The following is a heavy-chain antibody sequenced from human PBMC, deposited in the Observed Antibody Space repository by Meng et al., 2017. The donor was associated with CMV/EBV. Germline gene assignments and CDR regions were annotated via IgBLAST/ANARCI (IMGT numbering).Heavy chain of an antibody. D-gene: IGHD6-6*01. CDR3: ARVAARRKYYFDY. V-gene: IGHV3-21*01. Sequence: GESLKISCAASGFTFSSYSMNWVRQAPGKGLVWVSSISSSSSYIYYADSVKGRFTISRDNAKNSLYLQMNSLRAEDTAVYYCARVAARRKYYFDYWGQGTLVTVSS. CDR1: GFTFSSYS. CDR2: ISSSSSYI. J-gene: IGHJ4*02.